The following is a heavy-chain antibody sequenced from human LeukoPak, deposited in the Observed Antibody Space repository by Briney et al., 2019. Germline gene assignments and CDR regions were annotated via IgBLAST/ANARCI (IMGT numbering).Heavy chain of an antibody. D-gene: IGHD6-19*01. V-gene: IGHV3-23*01. Sequence: GGSLRLSCAASGFTFSSYAMSWVRQAPGKGLEWVSAISGSGGSTYYADSVKGRFTISRDNSKNTLYLQMNSPRAEDTAVYYCAKDKGYVAVTNYFDYWGQGTLVTVSS. J-gene: IGHJ4*02. CDR3: AKDKGYVAVTNYFDY. CDR2: ISGSGGST. CDR1: GFTFSSYA.